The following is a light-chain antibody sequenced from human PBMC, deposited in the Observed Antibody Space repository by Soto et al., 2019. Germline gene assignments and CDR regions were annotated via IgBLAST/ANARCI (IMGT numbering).Light chain of an antibody. V-gene: IGKV3-11*01. Sequence: EIVLTQSPATLSFSPGERATLSCRASQSVRSYLAWYQQKPGQAPRLVIFDASNTTTGSPARFRGSGSGTDFALSISGLEPEDFAVYYCQQRSNWPPTWTFGQGTNVEI. J-gene: IGKJ1*01. CDR1: QSVRSY. CDR3: QQRSNWPPTWT. CDR2: DAS.